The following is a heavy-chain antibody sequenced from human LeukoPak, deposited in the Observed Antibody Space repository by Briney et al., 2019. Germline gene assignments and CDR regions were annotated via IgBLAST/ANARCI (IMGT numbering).Heavy chain of an antibody. CDR2: ISNSGSII. V-gene: IGHV3-48*03. D-gene: IGHD4-17*01. CDR3: ARDPLFDYGDHGPSDY. Sequence: GGSLRLSCATSGFTFGSHEMNWVRQAPGKGLEWVSYISNSGSIIYYSDSVKGRFTISRDNAKKSLYLQMNSLRAEDTAVYFCARDPLFDYGDHGPSDYWGQGTLVTLSS. J-gene: IGHJ4*02. CDR1: GFTFGSHE.